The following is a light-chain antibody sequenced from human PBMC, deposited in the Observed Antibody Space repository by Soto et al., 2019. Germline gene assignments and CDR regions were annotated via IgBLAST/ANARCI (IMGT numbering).Light chain of an antibody. CDR1: NSDIASYDY. CDR2: DVS. CDR3: SSFSSSTTLV. V-gene: IGLV2-14*03. J-gene: IGLJ2*01. Sequence: QSALTQAASVSGSPGQSVTISCTGTNSDIASYDYVSWYQQHPGMAPKLMIYDVSYRPSGVSDRFSGSKSGSTASLTVSGLQAEDEAYYYCSSFSSSTTLVFGGGTKVTVL.